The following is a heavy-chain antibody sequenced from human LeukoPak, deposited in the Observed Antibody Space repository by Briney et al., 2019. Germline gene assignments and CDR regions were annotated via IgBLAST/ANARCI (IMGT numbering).Heavy chain of an antibody. CDR1: GFTFSSYA. Sequence: GGSLRLSFAASGFTFSSYAMRWVRQAPGKGLEWVSAISGSGGSTYYADSVKGRFTISRDNSTNTLYLQMNSLRAEDTAVYYCAKDSAVAARYNWFDPWGQGTLVTVSS. CDR3: AKDSAVAARYNWFDP. V-gene: IGHV3-23*01. J-gene: IGHJ5*02. CDR2: ISGSGGST. D-gene: IGHD6-19*01.